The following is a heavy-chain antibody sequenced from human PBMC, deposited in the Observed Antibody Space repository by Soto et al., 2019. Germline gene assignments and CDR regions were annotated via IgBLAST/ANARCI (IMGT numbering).Heavy chain of an antibody. D-gene: IGHD3-3*01. CDR2: IIPIFGTA. CDR3: ARVLALPLRFLTMDV. V-gene: IGHV1-69*01. J-gene: IGHJ6*02. CDR1: GGTFSSYA. Sequence: SVKVSCKASGGTFSSYAISWVRQAPVQGLEWMGGIIPIFGTANYAQKFQGRVTITADESTSTAYMELSSLRSEDTAVYYCARVLALPLRFLTMDVWGQGTTVTVSS.